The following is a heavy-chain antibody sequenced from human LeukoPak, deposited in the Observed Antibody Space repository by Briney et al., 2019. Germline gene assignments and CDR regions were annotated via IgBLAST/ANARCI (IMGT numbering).Heavy chain of an antibody. CDR2: IYYSGST. J-gene: IGHJ4*02. Sequence: PSETLSPTCTVSGGSISSSSYYWGWIRQPPGKGLEWIGSIYYSGSTYYNPSLKSRVTISVDTSKNQFSLKLSSVTAADTAVYYCASLVADSSGYYYFDYWGQGTLVTVSS. V-gene: IGHV4-39*01. CDR3: ASLVADSSGYYYFDY. CDR1: GGSISSSSYY. D-gene: IGHD3-22*01.